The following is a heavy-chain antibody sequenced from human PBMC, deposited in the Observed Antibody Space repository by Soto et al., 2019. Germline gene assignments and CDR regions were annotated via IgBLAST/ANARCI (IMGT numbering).Heavy chain of an antibody. Sequence: QVQLQQWGAGLLKPSETLSLTGAVYGGSLSGHYWSWLRQPPGKGLEWIGEITHLGSTNYNPSLRSRVTISVDTSKNQFSLRLTSVTAADTAVYYCASPQYNWNNPFVYWGQGTLVTVSS. CDR3: ASPQYNWNNPFVY. V-gene: IGHV4-34*01. J-gene: IGHJ4*02. CDR2: ITHLGST. D-gene: IGHD1-20*01. CDR1: GGSLSGHY.